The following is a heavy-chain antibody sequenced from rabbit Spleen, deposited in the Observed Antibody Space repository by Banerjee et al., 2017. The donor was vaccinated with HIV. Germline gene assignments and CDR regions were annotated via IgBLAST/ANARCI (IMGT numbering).Heavy chain of an antibody. CDR1: GFSFGDRDV. CDR3: AREGEGGDSSYGMDL. J-gene: IGHJ6*01. CDR2: INAATGKP. Sequence: QEQLVESGGGLVQPTGSLTLTCKASGFSFGDRDVMCWVRQAPGKGLEWIACINAATGKPVYATWAKGRFTISRTSSTTVTLRMTSLTAADRATYFCAREGEGGDSSYGMDLWGQGTLVTVS. D-gene: IGHD7-1*01. V-gene: IGHV1S45*01.